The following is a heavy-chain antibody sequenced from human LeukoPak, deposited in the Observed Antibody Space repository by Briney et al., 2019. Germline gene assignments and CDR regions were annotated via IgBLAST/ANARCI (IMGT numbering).Heavy chain of an antibody. D-gene: IGHD5-24*01. CDR3: ARAWGLEVATILDVFDI. V-gene: IGHV4-30-4*01. CDR2: IHYSGRA. Sequence: SQTLSLTCPVSGGSISSGDYYWSWIRQPPGKGLEWIGYIHYSGRAYYNPSLKSRVTMSVDTSKNQFSLNLSSVTAADTAVYYCARAWGLEVATILDVFDIWGQGTMVTVSS. CDR1: GGSISSGDYY. J-gene: IGHJ3*02.